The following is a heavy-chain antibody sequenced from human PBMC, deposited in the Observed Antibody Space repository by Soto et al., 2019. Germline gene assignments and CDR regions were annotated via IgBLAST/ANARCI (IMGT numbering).Heavy chain of an antibody. D-gene: IGHD3-22*01. CDR1: GGSFSGYY. Sequence: QVQLQQWGAGLLKPSETLSLTCVVYGGSFSGYYWSWIRQPPGKGLEWFGEVNHSGGIDYYTSLMSRVTISVDASKNEFSLKLSSVTAEDTAVYYCAGRNGYYSGIDYWGHGTLVTVSS. CDR2: VNHSGGI. J-gene: IGHJ4*01. V-gene: IGHV4-34*02. CDR3: AGRNGYYSGIDY.